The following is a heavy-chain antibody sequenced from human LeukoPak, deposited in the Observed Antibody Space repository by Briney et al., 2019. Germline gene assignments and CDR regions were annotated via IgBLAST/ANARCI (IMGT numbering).Heavy chain of an antibody. Sequence: PSETLSLTCTVSGGSISSSSYYWGWIRQPPGKGLEWIGSIYYSGGTYYNPSLKSRVTISVDTSKNQFSLKLSSVTAADTAVYYCARSYGSGRTNGYPDYWGQGTLVTVSS. V-gene: IGHV4-39*01. D-gene: IGHD3-10*01. CDR3: ARSYGSGRTNGYPDY. CDR1: GGSISSSSYY. J-gene: IGHJ4*02. CDR2: IYYSGGT.